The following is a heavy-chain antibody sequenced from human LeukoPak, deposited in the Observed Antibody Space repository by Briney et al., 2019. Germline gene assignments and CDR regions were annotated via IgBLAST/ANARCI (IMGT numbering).Heavy chain of an antibody. J-gene: IGHJ4*02. V-gene: IGHV4-38-2*02. Sequence: SETLSLTCTVSGYSISSGYYWGWIRQPPGKGLEWIGSIYHSGSTYYNPSLKSRVTISVDTSKNQFSLKLSSVTAADTAVYYCARVPYYYGSGSFYFDYWGQGTLVTVSS. CDR3: ARVPYYYGSGSFYFDY. CDR2: IYHSGST. CDR1: GYSISSGYY. D-gene: IGHD3-10*01.